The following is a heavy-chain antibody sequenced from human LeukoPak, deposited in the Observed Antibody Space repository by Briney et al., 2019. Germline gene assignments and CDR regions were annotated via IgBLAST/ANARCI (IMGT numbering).Heavy chain of an antibody. V-gene: IGHV3-48*03. CDR3: ARGYDFWSGYSGFDY. J-gene: IGHJ4*02. CDR1: GFTSSSYE. Sequence: GGSLRLSCAASGFTSSSYEMNWVRQAPGKGLEWVSYISSSGSTIYYADSVKGRFTISRDNAKNSLYLQMNSLRAEDTAVYYCARGYDFWSGYSGFDYWGQGTLVSVSS. CDR2: ISSSGSTI. D-gene: IGHD3-3*01.